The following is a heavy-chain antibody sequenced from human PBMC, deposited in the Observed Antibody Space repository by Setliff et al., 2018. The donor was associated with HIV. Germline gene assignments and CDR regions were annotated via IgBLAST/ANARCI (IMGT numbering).Heavy chain of an antibody. D-gene: IGHD5-18*01. CDR2: INAGNGNT. J-gene: IGHJ3*02. CDR3: ARRGGDTGCSYGARDAFDI. V-gene: IGHV1-3*01. Sequence: ASVKVSCKASGYTFTSYAMHWVRQAPGQRLEWMGWINAGNGNTKYSQKFQGRVTITRDTSASTAYMELSSLRSEDTAVYYCARRGGDTGCSYGARDAFDIWGQGTMVTVSS. CDR1: GYTFTSYA.